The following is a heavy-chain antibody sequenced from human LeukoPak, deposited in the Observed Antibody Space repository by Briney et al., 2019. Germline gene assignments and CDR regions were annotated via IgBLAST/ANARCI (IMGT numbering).Heavy chain of an antibody. Sequence: SETLSLTCTVSSGSISTSNYYWGWVRQPPGKALEWIGNIFYSGSTYYSPSLKSRVTISLDTSRNQFSLKLNSVTAADTAVYYCARRKYSSSWSSARGYFDYWGQGTLVTVSS. D-gene: IGHD6-13*01. V-gene: IGHV4-39*07. J-gene: IGHJ4*02. CDR1: SGSISTSNYY. CDR2: IFYSGST. CDR3: ARRKYSSSWSSARGYFDY.